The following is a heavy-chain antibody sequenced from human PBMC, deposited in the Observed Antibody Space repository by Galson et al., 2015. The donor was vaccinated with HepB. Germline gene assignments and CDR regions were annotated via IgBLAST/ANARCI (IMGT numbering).Heavy chain of an antibody. J-gene: IGHJ4*02. CDR3: ARISGGYLFSSHFDY. Sequence: SLRLSCAASGFTFINYSVNWVRQAPGKGLEWISSIGTGSSSIYYADSVRGRFTISRDNAKSSLYLQMNSLRAEDTAVYYCARISGGYLFSSHFDYWGQGTLVTVSS. V-gene: IGHV3-21*01. CDR1: GFTFINYS. CDR2: IGTGSSSI. D-gene: IGHD3-22*01.